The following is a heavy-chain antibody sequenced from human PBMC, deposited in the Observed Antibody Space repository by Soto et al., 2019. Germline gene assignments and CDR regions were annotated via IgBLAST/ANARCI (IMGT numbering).Heavy chain of an antibody. CDR2: IYSGGST. Sequence: EVQLVESGGGLIQPGGSLRLSCAASGFTVSSNYMSWVRQAPGKGLEWVSVIYSGGSTYYADSVKGRFTISRDNSKNTLYLKMNSLRAEDTAVYYCARDEGRIAVAGYYYYYGMDVWGQGTTVTVSS. D-gene: IGHD6-19*01. CDR1: GFTVSSNY. CDR3: ARDEGRIAVAGYYYYYGMDV. J-gene: IGHJ6*02. V-gene: IGHV3-53*01.